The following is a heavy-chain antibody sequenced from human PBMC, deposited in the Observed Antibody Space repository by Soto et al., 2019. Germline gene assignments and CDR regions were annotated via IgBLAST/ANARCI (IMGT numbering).Heavy chain of an antibody. J-gene: IGHJ6*02. Sequence: QVQLVESGGGLVKPGGSLRLSCATSGFTFSDYYMSWIRQAPGKGLEWVSYISSDSSTRYYADSVKGRFTMSRDNARKSVYLQMNSLRGEDTAVYYCVRDPMTTRGYYYGLDVCGQGATVIVSS. CDR1: GFTFSDYY. CDR3: VRDPMTTRGYYYGLDV. CDR2: ISSDSSTR. V-gene: IGHV3-11*01. D-gene: IGHD4-4*01.